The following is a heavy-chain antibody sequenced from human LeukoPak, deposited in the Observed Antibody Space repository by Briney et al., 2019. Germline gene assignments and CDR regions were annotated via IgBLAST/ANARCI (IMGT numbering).Heavy chain of an antibody. CDR3: ARDLLIADGSYGGLGY. D-gene: IGHD1-26*01. V-gene: IGHV4-59*12. CDR2: IYYSGST. Sequence: SETLSLTCTVSGGSISSYYWSWIRQPPGKGLEWIGYIYYSGSTNYNPSLKSRVTISVDTSKNQFSLKLSSVTAADTAVYYCARDLLIADGSYGGLGYWGQGTLVTVSS. CDR1: GGSISSYY. J-gene: IGHJ4*02.